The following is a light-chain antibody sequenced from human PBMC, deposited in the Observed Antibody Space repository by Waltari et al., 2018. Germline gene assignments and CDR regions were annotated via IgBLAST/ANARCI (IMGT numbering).Light chain of an antibody. V-gene: IGKV1-5*01. CDR1: QSISDY. Sequence: DIQMTQSPSTLSPSVGATVTITCRASQSISDYLAWYQQKPGKAPKLLIYDASTLKNGVPSRFSGSVSGTEFTLTISSLQPDDFATYYCQHYSGFSSRTFGQGTKVDIK. CDR2: DAS. CDR3: QHYSGFSSRT. J-gene: IGKJ1*01.